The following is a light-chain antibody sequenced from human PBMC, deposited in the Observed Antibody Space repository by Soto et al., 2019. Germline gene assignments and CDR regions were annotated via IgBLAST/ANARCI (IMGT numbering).Light chain of an antibody. J-gene: IGKJ5*01. Sequence: EIVLTQSPGTLSLSPGERATLSCRASQSVSSSYLAWYQQKPGQAPRLLIYGASSRATGIPARFSGSGSGTDFTITISRLEPEDFAVYYWQQYGSSPQTFGQGTRLEI. CDR1: QSVSSSY. V-gene: IGKV3-20*01. CDR3: QQYGSSPQT. CDR2: GAS.